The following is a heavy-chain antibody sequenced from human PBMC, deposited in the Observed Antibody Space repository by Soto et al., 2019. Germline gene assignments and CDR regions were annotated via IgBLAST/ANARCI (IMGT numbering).Heavy chain of an antibody. V-gene: IGHV4-31*03. Sequence: QVQLQESGPGLVKPSQTLSLTCTVSGGSISTGGYYWTWIRQHPGKGLEWIGYIYYSGSTYYNPSLKSRVTISVDTSKNQFSLKLSSVTAADTAVYYCAIGRSVTLFDNWGQGTLVTVSS. D-gene: IGHD4-17*01. J-gene: IGHJ4*02. CDR3: AIGRSVTLFDN. CDR2: IYYSGST. CDR1: GGSISTGGYY.